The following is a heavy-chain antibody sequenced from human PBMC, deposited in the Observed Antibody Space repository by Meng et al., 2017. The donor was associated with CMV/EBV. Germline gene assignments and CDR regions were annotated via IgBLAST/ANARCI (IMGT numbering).Heavy chain of an antibody. J-gene: IGHJ5*02. CDR2: ISSSGSTI. V-gene: IGHV3-11*04. D-gene: IGHD4-17*01. Sequence: GESLKISCAASGFTFSDYYMSWIRQAPGKGLEWVSYISSSGSTIYYADSVKGRFTISRDNSKNTLYLQMNSLRAEDTAVYYCAKAWSTVTHTVNWFDPWGQGTLVTVSS. CDR1: GFTFSDYY. CDR3: AKAWSTVTHTVNWFDP.